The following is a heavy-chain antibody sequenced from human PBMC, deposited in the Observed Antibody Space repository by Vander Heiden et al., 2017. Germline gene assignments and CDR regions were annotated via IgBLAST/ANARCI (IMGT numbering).Heavy chain of an antibody. D-gene: IGHD1-26*01. V-gene: IGHV3-23*01. CDR3: ARVVGATKD. CDR1: GFTLSTYA. Sequence: EVQLLESGGGLVQPGGSLRLSCAASGFTLSTYAMSWVRKAPGKGLEWVSAISGSGGGSYYADSVKGRFTISRDNSKNTLYLQMNSLRADDTAEYYCARVVGATKDWGQGTLVTVSS. J-gene: IGHJ4*02. CDR2: ISGSGGGS.